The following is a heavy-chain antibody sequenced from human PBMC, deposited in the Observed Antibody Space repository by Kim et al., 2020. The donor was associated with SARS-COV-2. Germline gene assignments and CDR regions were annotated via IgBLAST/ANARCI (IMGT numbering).Heavy chain of an antibody. CDR2: IWYDGSNK. CDR3: ARVLSPYSSSWYNYYYYYGMDV. D-gene: IGHD6-13*01. CDR1: GFTFSSYG. J-gene: IGHJ6*02. V-gene: IGHV3-33*01. Sequence: GGSLRLSCAASGFTFSSYGMHWVRQAPGKGLEWVAVIWYDGSNKYYADSVKGRFTISRDNSKNTLYLQMNSLRAEDTAVYYCARVLSPYSSSWYNYYYYYGMDVWGQGTTVTVSS.